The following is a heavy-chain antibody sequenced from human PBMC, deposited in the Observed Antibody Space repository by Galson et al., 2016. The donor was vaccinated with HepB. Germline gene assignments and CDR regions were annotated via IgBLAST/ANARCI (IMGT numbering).Heavy chain of an antibody. CDR2: ITAGGGST. CDR3: AKDLGVSGWPFDY. D-gene: IGHD6-19*01. CDR1: GFSFSKFV. Sequence: SLRLSCAASGFSFSKFVMSWVRQAPGKGLEWVASITAGGGSTFDADSVKGRFTISRENSENTLYLQLNNLRVEDTAVYYCAKDLGVSGWPFDYWGQGTLVTGSS. V-gene: IGHV3-23*01. J-gene: IGHJ4*02.